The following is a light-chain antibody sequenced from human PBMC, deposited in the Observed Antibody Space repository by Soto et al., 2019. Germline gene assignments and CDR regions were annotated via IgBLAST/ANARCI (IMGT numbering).Light chain of an antibody. V-gene: IGKV3D-15*01. J-gene: IGKJ5*01. CDR3: HQYNKRART. CDR1: HIVTSN. Sequence: VITQSAATLSVSPGERVTLPCRASHIVTSNSAWHQYPPGQSPRLIISGASSGATGLPPRFSGSGFGNDFTLTINSLQSEDFAVYFRHQYNKRARTFGQGTRLEIK. CDR2: GAS.